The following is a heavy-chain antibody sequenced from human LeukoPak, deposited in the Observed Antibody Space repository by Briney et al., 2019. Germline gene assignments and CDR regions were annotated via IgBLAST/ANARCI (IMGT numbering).Heavy chain of an antibody. J-gene: IGHJ4*02. V-gene: IGHV1-2*02. CDR2: INPNSGGT. D-gene: IGHD3-16*02. CDR3: ARGRYDYVWGSYRLFYFDY. Sequence: ASVKVSCKASGYTFTGYYMHWVRQAPGQGLEWMGRINPNSGGTNYAQKFQGRVTMTRDTSISTAYMELSRLGSDDTAVYYCARGRYDYVWGSYRLFYFDYWGQGTLVTVSS. CDR1: GYTFTGYY.